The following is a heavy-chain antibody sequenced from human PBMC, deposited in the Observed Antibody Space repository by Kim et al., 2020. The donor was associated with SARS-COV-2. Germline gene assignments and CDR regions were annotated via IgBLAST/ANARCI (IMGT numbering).Heavy chain of an antibody. J-gene: IGHJ6*02. CDR3: ARDGIAAAGQYYYYGMDV. CDR1: GFTFSSYW. D-gene: IGHD6-13*01. CDR2: IKEDGSEK. Sequence: GGSLRLSCAASGFTFSSYWMSWVRQAPGKGLEWVANIKEDGSEKYYVDSVKGRFTISRDNAKNSLYLQMNSLRAEDTAVYYCARDGIAAAGQYYYYGMDVWGQGTTVTVSS. V-gene: IGHV3-7*05.